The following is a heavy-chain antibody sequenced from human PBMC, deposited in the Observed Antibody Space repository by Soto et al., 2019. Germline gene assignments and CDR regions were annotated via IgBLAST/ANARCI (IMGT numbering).Heavy chain of an antibody. CDR3: ARDRDIVVVSGPRGYMEV. CDR1: GFTFSDYY. D-gene: IGHD2-2*01. V-gene: IGHV3-11*01. Sequence: GGSLRLSCVASGFTFSDYYMTWIRQAPGKGLEWVSYIGSSGDSIYYADSVMGRFTISRDNAKNSLYLEMNSLRAEDTAVYYCARDRDIVVVSGPRGYMEVWCKGTTVTLSS. J-gene: IGHJ6*03. CDR2: IGSSGDSI.